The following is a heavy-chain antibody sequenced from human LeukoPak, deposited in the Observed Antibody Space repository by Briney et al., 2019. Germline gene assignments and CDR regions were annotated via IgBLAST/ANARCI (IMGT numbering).Heavy chain of an antibody. CDR2: IGTAGDT. D-gene: IGHD6-19*01. V-gene: IGHV3-13*04. J-gene: IGHJ6*02. CDR1: GFTLSSYD. CDR3: ARDRGGWYGMDV. Sequence: GGSLRLSCAASGFTLSSYDMHWVRQVTGKGLEWVSAIGTAGDTYYPGSVKGRFTSSRENAKNSLYLQMNSLRAGDTAVYYCARDRGGWYGMDVWGQGTTVTVSS.